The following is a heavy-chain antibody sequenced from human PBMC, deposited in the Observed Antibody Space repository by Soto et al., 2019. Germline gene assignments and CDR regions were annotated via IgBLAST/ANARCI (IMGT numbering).Heavy chain of an antibody. J-gene: IGHJ4*02. CDR1: GFTFNIYT. D-gene: IGHD2-15*01. CDR2: ISDTSSHI. CDR3: ARVRSGGSGYFDY. V-gene: IGHV3-21*01. Sequence: GGSLRLSCAASGFTFNIYTMTWVRQAPGKGLEWVSSISDTSSHIYYSDSVKGRFTVSRDNAKNSLYLQVNSLRAEDTAVYYCARVRSGGSGYFDYWGQGTLVTVSS.